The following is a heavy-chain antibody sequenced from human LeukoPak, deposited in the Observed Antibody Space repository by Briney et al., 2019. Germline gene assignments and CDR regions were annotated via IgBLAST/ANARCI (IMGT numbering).Heavy chain of an antibody. Sequence: KTGGSLRLSCAASGFTFSSYSMNWVRQAPGKGLEWVSSISSSSSYIYYADSVKGRFTISRDNAKNSLYLQMNSLRAEDTAVYYCARIVDTAMVTGGDYYYYYYMDVWGKGATVTVSS. CDR3: ARIVDTAMVTGGDYYYYYYMDV. V-gene: IGHV3-21*01. D-gene: IGHD5-18*01. J-gene: IGHJ6*03. CDR2: ISSSSSYI. CDR1: GFTFSSYS.